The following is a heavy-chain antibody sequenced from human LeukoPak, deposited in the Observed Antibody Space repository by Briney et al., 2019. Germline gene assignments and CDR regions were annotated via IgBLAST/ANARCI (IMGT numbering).Heavy chain of an antibody. CDR2: MNPNSGNT. J-gene: IGHJ6*02. Sequence: GASVKVSCKASGYTFTSYYMHWVRQAPGQGLEWMGWMNPNSGNTGYAQKFQGRVTMTRNTSISTAYMGLSSLRSEDTAVYYCARVPYYDFWSGYYMRPEFGMDVWGQGTTVTVSS. CDR3: ARVPYYDFWSGYYMRPEFGMDV. D-gene: IGHD3-3*01. CDR1: GYTFTSYY. V-gene: IGHV1-8*02.